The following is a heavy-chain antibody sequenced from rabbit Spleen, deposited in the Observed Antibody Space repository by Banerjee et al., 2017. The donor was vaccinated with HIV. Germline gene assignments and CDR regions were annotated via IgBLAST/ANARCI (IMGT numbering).Heavy chain of an antibody. CDR2: IDAGTSGDT. J-gene: IGHJ4*01. D-gene: IGHD2-1*01. Sequence: QEQLVESGGGLVQPEGSLTLTCKASGFSFSSSYWMYWVRQAPGKGLEWIGCIDAGTSGDTYYASWARGRFTISKTSSTTVTLQMTSLTAADTATYFCARGMINNWINYFNLWGPGTLVTVS. V-gene: IGHV1S45*01. CDR3: ARGMINNWINYFNL. CDR1: GFSFSSSYW.